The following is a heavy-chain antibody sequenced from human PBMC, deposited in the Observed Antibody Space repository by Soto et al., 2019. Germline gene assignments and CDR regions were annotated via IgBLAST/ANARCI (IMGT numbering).Heavy chain of an antibody. CDR3: ARVLRDSTIFGVVPHYYYYYGMDV. J-gene: IGHJ6*02. CDR2: IIPIFGTA. Sequence: GASLKVSCKASGGTFSSYAISWVRQAPGQGLEWMGGIIPIFGTANYAQKFQGRVTITADESTSTAYMELSSLRSEDTAVYYCARVLRDSTIFGVVPHYYYYYGMDVWGQGTTVTVSS. CDR1: GGTFSSYA. V-gene: IGHV1-69*13. D-gene: IGHD3-3*01.